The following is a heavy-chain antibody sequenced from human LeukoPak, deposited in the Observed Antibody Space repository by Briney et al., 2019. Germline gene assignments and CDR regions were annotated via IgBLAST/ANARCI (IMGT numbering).Heavy chain of an antibody. V-gene: IGHV1-69*13. J-gene: IGHJ3*02. Sequence: ASVKVSCKASGYTFTSYGISWVRQAPGQGLEWMGGIIPIFGTANYAQKFQGRVTITADESTSTAYMELSSLRSEDTAVYYCATSSLKNAFDIWGQGTMVTVSS. CDR1: GYTFTSYG. CDR2: IIPIFGTA. CDR3: ATSSLKNAFDI.